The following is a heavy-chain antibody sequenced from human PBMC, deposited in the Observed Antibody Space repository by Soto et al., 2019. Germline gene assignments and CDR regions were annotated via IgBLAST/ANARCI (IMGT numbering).Heavy chain of an antibody. CDR1: GFTFSTFW. CDR2: INSDGSST. V-gene: IGHV3-74*01. J-gene: IGHJ4*02. CDR3: ARDSEY. Sequence: EVQLVASGGGLVQPGGSLRRSCEASGFTFSTFWMHWVRQAPGKGLVWVSRINSDGSSTYYADSVKGRVTISRANAKNTLYLHLSRLIAEDRAVYYCARDSEYWGQGTRLTFSS.